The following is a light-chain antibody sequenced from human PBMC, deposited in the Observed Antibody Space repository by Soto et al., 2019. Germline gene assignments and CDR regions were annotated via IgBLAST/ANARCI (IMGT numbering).Light chain of an antibody. CDR3: QQYGSPPTWT. J-gene: IGKJ1*01. CDR1: QSVSNNY. CDR2: GAS. Sequence: ESVLTQSPGTLSLSPGERATLSCRASQSVSNNYLAWYQQKPGQAPRLLIYGASTRATGIPDRFSGSGSGTDFTLTISRLEPEDSAVYYCQQYGSPPTWTFGQGTKVEIK. V-gene: IGKV3-20*01.